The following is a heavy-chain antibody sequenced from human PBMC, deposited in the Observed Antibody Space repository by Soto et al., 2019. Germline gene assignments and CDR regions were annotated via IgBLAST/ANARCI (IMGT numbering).Heavy chain of an antibody. CDR2: SSPRGDTI. CDR3: AKGPHTNVGWPYYFES. J-gene: IGHJ4*02. V-gene: IGHV3-48*02. CDR1: GFSLANYP. D-gene: IGHD6-19*01. Sequence: GSLRLSCVASGFSLANYPMNWVRQTPGKGLEWISYSSPRGDTIYHADSVEGRFTISRDNARNSLSLHMSSLRDEDSALYYCAKGPHTNVGWPYYFESWGQGVPVTVSS.